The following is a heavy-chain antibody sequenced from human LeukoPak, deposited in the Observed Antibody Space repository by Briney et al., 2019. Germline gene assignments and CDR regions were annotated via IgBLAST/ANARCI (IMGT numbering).Heavy chain of an antibody. CDR2: IYSGGST. Sequence: GGSVRLSCAASGFTVSSNDMSWVRQAPGKGLEWVSVIYSGGSTYYADSVKGRFTISRDNSKNTLYLQMNSLRAEDTAVYYCARAPKRILTGYYFDYWGQGTLVTVSS. V-gene: IGHV3-66*01. CDR3: ARAPKRILTGYYFDY. D-gene: IGHD3-9*01. J-gene: IGHJ4*02. CDR1: GFTVSSND.